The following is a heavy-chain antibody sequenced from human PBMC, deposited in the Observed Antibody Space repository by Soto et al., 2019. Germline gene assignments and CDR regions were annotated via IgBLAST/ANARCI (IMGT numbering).Heavy chain of an antibody. J-gene: IGHJ4*02. V-gene: IGHV4-61*01. CDR2: IYYSGRT. D-gene: IGHD1-26*01. CDR1: GGSVRSGSYY. CDR3: ARDAVNGATPKPDY. Sequence: KTAETLSLTCTVSGGSVRSGSYYWSWIRQPPGKGLEWIGYIYYSGRTNYNPSLKSRVTISVDTSKNQFSLKLSSVTAADTAVYYCARDAVNGATPKPDYWGQGTLVTVSS.